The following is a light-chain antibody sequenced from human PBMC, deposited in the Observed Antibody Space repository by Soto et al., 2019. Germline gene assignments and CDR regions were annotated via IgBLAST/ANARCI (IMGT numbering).Light chain of an antibody. Sequence: QSVLTQPASLSGSPGQSIAIFCTGTSSDVGGYTYVSWYQQHPGKAPKLIIYDVSNRPSGVSNRFSGSKSGNTASLTISGLQAEDEADYYCSSYTTGSTLYVFGSGTKVTVL. CDR3: SSYTTGSTLYV. CDR1: SSDVGGYTY. CDR2: DVS. J-gene: IGLJ1*01. V-gene: IGLV2-14*03.